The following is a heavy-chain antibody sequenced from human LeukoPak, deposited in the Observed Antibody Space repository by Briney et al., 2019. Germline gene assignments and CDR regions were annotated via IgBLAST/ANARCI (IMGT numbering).Heavy chain of an antibody. Sequence: GGSLRLSCAASGFTFSSHEMNWVRQSPGKGLEWVSDISSSGGTIYYADSVKGRFTISRDNAKNSLYLQMNSLRAEDTAVHYCARRRASASIWVYWGQGTLVTVSS. D-gene: IGHD3-16*01. J-gene: IGHJ4*02. CDR1: GFTFSSHE. V-gene: IGHV3-48*03. CDR2: ISSSGGTI. CDR3: ARRRASASIWVY.